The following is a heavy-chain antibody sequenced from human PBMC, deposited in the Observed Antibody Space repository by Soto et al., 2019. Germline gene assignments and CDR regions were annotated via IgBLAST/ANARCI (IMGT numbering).Heavy chain of an antibody. CDR1: GYTFSSYG. V-gene: IGHV1-18*01. Sequence: QVQLVQSGAEVKKPGASVKVSCKASGYTFSSYGVTWVRQAPGQGLEWMGGISAYNNNTNYAQRLQGRVTMTTDTSTSTAYMELRRLRSDDTAVYYCARGAFCTGGTCYPGSVGYWGQGTLVTVSS. J-gene: IGHJ4*02. D-gene: IGHD2-15*01. CDR3: ARGAFCTGGTCYPGSVGY. CDR2: ISAYNNNT.